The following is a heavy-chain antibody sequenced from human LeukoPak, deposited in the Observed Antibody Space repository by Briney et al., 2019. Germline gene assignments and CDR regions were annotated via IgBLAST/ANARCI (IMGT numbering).Heavy chain of an antibody. J-gene: IGHJ4*02. CDR3: AKSSGASYPRSRIFDF. CDR2: VCHDGDER. D-gene: IGHD2-2*01. CDR1: GLTFNSYA. Sequence: VGSLRLSCEGSGLTFNSYAMNWVRRAPGKGLEWVALVCHDGDERFYADSVRGRFTISRDNSNNMMFLQMNSLRAEDTATYYCAKSSGASYPRSRIFDFWGQGTMVTVSS. V-gene: IGHV3-23*01.